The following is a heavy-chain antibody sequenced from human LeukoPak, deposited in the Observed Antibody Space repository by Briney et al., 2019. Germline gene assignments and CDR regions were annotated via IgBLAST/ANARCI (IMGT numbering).Heavy chain of an antibody. Sequence: EWMGGIIPIFGTANYAQKFQGRVTITADESTSTAYVELSSLRSEDTAVYYCARVLGYSYGIWGQGTLVTVSS. CDR2: IIPIFGTA. V-gene: IGHV1-69*01. J-gene: IGHJ4*02. D-gene: IGHD5-18*01. CDR3: ARVLGYSYGI.